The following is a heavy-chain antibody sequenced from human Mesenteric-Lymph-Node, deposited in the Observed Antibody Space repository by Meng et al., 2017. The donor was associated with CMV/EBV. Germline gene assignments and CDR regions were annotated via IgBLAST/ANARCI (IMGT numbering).Heavy chain of an antibody. J-gene: IGHJ3*02. D-gene: IGHD6-19*01. Sequence: GGSLRLSCAASRFSIGTKWMHWVRQAPGKGLEWVSCITDSGRSTYYADSVKGRFTISRDYSKNTLHLEINSLRVEDTAIYFCAKDLTNGWPMSGFDMWGRGTMVTVSS. V-gene: IGHV3-23*01. CDR2: ITDSGRST. CDR1: RFSIGTKW. CDR3: AKDLTNGWPMSGFDM.